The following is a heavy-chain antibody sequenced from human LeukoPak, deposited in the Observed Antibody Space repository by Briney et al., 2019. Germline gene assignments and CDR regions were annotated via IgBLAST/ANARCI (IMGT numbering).Heavy chain of an antibody. Sequence: GGSLRLSCAASGFTFSSYGMHWVRQAPGKGLEWVAFIRYDGSNKYYADSVKGRFTISRDNSKNTLYLQMNSLRAEDTAVYYCAKDIIYSSSPNWFDPWGQGTLVTVSS. CDR3: AKDIIYSSSPNWFDP. V-gene: IGHV3-30*02. CDR2: IRYDGSNK. J-gene: IGHJ5*02. CDR1: GFTFSSYG. D-gene: IGHD6-6*01.